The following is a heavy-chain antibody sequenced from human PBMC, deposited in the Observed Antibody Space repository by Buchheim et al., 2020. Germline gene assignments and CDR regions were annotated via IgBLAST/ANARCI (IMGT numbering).Heavy chain of an antibody. CDR2: ISSSSSTI. CDR1: GFTFSSYS. V-gene: IGHV3-48*01. CDR3: ARDRIQLWSRRSMDV. Sequence: EVQLVESGGGLVQPGGSLRLSCAASGFTFSSYSMNWVRQAPGKGLEWVSYISSSSSTIYYADSVKGRFTISRDNAKNSLYLQMNSLRAEDTAVYYCARDRIQLWSRRSMDVWGQGTT. J-gene: IGHJ6*02. D-gene: IGHD5-18*01.